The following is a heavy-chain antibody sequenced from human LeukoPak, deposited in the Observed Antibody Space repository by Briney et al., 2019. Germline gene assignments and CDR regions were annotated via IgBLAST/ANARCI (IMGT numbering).Heavy chain of an antibody. CDR2: ISSSSSYI. CDR1: GFTFSSYS. Sequence: GGSLRLSCAASGFTFSSYSMNWVRQAPGKGLEWVSSISSSSSYIYYADSVKGRFTISRDNAKNSLYLQMNSLRAEDTAVYYCARGGLSGVVIIDWFDPWGQGTLVTVSS. V-gene: IGHV3-21*01. J-gene: IGHJ5*02. D-gene: IGHD3-3*01. CDR3: ARGGLSGVVIIDWFDP.